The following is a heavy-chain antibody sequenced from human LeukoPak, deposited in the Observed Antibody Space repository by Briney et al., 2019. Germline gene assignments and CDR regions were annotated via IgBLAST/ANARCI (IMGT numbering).Heavy chain of an antibody. CDR2: IYYSGST. V-gene: IGHV4-31*03. CDR1: GGSISSGGYY. J-gene: IGHJ3*02. Sequence: SQTLSLTCTVSGGSISSGGYYWSWIRQHPGKGLEWIGYIYYSGSTYYNPSLKSRVTISVDTSKNQFSLKLSSVTAADTAVYYCARQGYDFWSGYGAFDIWGQGTMVTVSS. D-gene: IGHD3-3*01. CDR3: ARQGYDFWSGYGAFDI.